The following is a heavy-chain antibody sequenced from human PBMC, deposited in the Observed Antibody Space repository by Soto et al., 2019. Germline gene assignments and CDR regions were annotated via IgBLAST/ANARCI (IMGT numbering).Heavy chain of an antibody. CDR1: GFVFRVYW. CDR3: ARSRRQWFGGTLSYYFDF. Sequence: LRLSCAASGFVFRVYWMSWVRQAPGKGLEWVANIKEDGSEANYVDSVKGRFAVSRDKDTLYLQLNSLTPEDTAVYYCARSRRQWFGGTLSYYFDFWGHGTLVTVSS. D-gene: IGHD3-10*01. V-gene: IGHV3-7*01. CDR2: IKEDGSEA. J-gene: IGHJ4*01.